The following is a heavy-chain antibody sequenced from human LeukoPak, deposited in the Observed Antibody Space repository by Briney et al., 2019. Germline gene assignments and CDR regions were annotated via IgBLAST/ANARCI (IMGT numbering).Heavy chain of an antibody. CDR1: GGSISSYY. CDR3: ARDRAYGDYFRWFDP. V-gene: IGHV4-59*12. Sequence: SETLSLTCTVSGGSISSYYWSWIRQPPGKGLEWIGYIYYSGSTNYNPSLKSRVTISVDTSKNQFSLKLSSVIAADTAVYYCARDRAYGDYFRWFDPWGQGTLVTVSS. D-gene: IGHD4-17*01. J-gene: IGHJ5*02. CDR2: IYYSGST.